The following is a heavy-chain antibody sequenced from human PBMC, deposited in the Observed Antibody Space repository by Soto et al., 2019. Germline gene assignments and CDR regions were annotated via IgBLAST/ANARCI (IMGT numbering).Heavy chain of an antibody. D-gene: IGHD2-15*01. J-gene: IGHJ5*02. V-gene: IGHV3-23*01. Sequence: EVQLLESGGGLVQPGGSLRLSCAASGFTFSSDAMRWVRQAPGKGLEWVSAISGSGGSTYYADSVKGRFTISRDNSKNTLYRQMNSLRAEDTAVYYCAKDKEYCSGGSCYSREGNGFDPWGQGTLVTVSS. CDR1: GFTFSSDA. CDR3: AKDKEYCSGGSCYSREGNGFDP. CDR2: ISGSGGST.